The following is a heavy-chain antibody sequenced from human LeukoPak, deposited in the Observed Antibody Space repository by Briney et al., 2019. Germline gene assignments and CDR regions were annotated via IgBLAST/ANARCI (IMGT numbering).Heavy chain of an antibody. CDR3: AVRGDSSGVIDI. CDR2: IIPILGIA. V-gene: IGHV1-69*02. D-gene: IGHD3-22*01. CDR1: GGTFSSYT. J-gene: IGHJ3*02. Sequence: SVKVSCKASGGTFSSYTISWVRQAPGQGLEWMGRIIPILGIANYAQKFQGRVTITTDESTSTAYMELSSLRSEDTAVYYCAVRGDSSGVIDIWGQGTMVTVSS.